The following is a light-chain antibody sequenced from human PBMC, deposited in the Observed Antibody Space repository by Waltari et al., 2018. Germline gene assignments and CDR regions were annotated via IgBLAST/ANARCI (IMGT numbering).Light chain of an antibody. J-gene: IGLJ2*01. CDR3: ASYMDTTTLEL. Sequence: QSALTQPASVSGSPGQSITISCTGTSSDIGSYNYVSWYQQHPAKAPKLIIFDVANPPSGVSNRFSGAKSGNTASLTISGLQAEDAADYFCASYMDTTTLELFGGGTSLTVL. CDR1: SSDIGSYNY. CDR2: DVA. V-gene: IGLV2-14*03.